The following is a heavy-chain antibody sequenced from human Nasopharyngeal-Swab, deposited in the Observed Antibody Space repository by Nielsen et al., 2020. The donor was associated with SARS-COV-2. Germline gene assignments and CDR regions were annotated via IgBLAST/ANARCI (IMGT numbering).Heavy chain of an antibody. CDR1: GFTFTNHY. J-gene: IGHJ3*02. V-gene: IGHV3-7*04. CDR2: IKQGGSEQ. CDR3: ARESVVTGMDDATDI. Sequence: GGSLRLSCAASGFTFTNHYMTWVRQPPGNGLGWVAKIKQGGSEQFYVDSVEGRFTISRDDAKNSVYLQMNSLRAEDTAVYYCARESVVTGMDDATDIWGQGTMVTVSS. D-gene: IGHD2-21*02.